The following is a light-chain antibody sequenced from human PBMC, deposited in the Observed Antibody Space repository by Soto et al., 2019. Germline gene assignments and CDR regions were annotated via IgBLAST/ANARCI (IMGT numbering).Light chain of an antibody. J-gene: IGLJ1*01. CDR1: SSDVAAYNY. Sequence: TVLTQPASVSGSPGQSITIPCTGTSSDVAAYNYVSWYQQYPGKAPKLIIYEVNIRPSGVSNRFSGSKSGNTASLTISGLQADDEADYYCSSYTRSSTYVFGTGTKVTVL. CDR3: SSYTRSSTYV. V-gene: IGLV2-14*01. CDR2: EVN.